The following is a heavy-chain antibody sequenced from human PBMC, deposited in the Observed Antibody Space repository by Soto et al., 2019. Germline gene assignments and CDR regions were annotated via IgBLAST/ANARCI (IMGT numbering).Heavy chain of an antibody. V-gene: IGHV4-59*01. D-gene: IGHD2-8*01. CDR1: GGSISSYY. J-gene: IGHJ5*02. CDR3: ARVPHCTNGVCYPSWGFWFDP. CDR2: IYYSGST. Sequence: TSETLSLTCTVSGGSISSYYWSWIRQPPGKGLEWIGYIYYSGSTNYNPSLKSRVTISVDTSKNQFSLKLSSVTAADTAVYYCARVPHCTNGVCYPSWGFWFDPWGQGTLVTVSS.